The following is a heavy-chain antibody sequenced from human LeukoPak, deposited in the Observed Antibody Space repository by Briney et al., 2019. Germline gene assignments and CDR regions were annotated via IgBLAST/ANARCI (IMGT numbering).Heavy chain of an antibody. D-gene: IGHD3-10*01. V-gene: IGHV3-7*01. CDR2: IKQDGSEK. CDR1: EFTFGSYW. J-gene: IGHJ4*02. CDR3: ARYRYYGSGSFFDY. Sequence: GGSLRLSCAASEFTFGSYWMTWVRQAPGKGLEWVANIKQDGSEKYYVDSVKGRFTISRDNAKNSLYLQMNSLRAEDTAVYYCARYRYYGSGSFFDYWGQGTLVTVSS.